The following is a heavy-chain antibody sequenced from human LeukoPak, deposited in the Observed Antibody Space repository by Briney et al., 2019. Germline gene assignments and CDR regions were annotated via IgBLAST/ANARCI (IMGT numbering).Heavy chain of an antibody. Sequence: SETLSLTCAVSGGAFSGHYWTWIRQPPGKGLEWVGYIYYSGSTNYNPSLKSRVTISVGASKNQFSLKLRSVTAADTAVYYCARAGQQWLGYYFDYWGQGTQVTVSS. V-gene: IGHV4-59*11. D-gene: IGHD6-19*01. CDR3: ARAGQQWLGYYFDY. CDR2: IYYSGST. J-gene: IGHJ4*02. CDR1: GGAFSGHY.